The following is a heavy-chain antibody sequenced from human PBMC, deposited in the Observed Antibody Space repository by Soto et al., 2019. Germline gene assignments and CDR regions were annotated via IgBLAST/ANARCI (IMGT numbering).Heavy chain of an antibody. V-gene: IGHV3-23*01. CDR2: ISGSGDSP. D-gene: IGHD2-8*01. CDR1: GFTFSNYA. J-gene: IGHJ4*02. Sequence: GGSLRLSCAASGFTFSNYAISWVRQAPGKGLEWVSIISGSGDSPYYADSVKGRFTISRDNSRNTLYLQMNSLRAGDSAKYYCAKEVTRRLYSTLFRGRGTSVIGSS. CDR3: AKEVTRRLYSTLF.